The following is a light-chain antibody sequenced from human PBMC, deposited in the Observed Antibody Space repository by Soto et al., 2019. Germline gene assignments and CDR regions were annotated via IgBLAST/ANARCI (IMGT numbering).Light chain of an antibody. V-gene: IGLV2-14*01. CDR3: SSYTTSTTRII. Sequence: QSALTQPASVSGSPGQSITISCTGSSSDVGGYNHVSWYQQHPGKAPKLMIYEVSNRPSGVSNRFSASKSGNTASLTISGLQAEDEADYYCSSYTTSTTRIIFGGGTKLTVL. J-gene: IGLJ2*01. CDR1: SSDVGGYNH. CDR2: EVS.